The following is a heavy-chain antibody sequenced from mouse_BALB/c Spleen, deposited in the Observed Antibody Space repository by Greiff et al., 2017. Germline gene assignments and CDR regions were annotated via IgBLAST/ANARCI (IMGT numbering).Heavy chain of an antibody. CDR3: ARYDYDEGFAY. CDR1: GFSLSTSGMG. V-gene: IGHV8-12*01. CDR2: IYWDDDK. Sequence: QVTLKVSGPGILQPSQTLSLTCSFSGFSLSTSGMGVSWIRQPSGKGLEWLAHIYWDDDKRYNPSLKSRLTISKDTSRNQVFLKITSVDTADTATYYCARYDYDEGFAYWGQGTLVTVSA. D-gene: IGHD2-4*01. J-gene: IGHJ3*01.